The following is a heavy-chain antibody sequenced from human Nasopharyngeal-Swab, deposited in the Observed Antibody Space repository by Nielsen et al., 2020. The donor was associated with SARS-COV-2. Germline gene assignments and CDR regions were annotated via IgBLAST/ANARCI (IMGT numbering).Heavy chain of an antibody. CDR2: INPNGGAT. D-gene: IGHD7-27*01. CDR3: ARKTGDRMDWYFDL. J-gene: IGHJ2*01. Sequence: ASVKVSCKASGYTFTGYYMHWVRQAPGQGLEWMGRINPNGGATNYAQKFQGRVTMTRDTSISTAYMELNRLTYDDTAVYYCARKTGDRMDWYFDLWDRGTLVSVSS. CDR1: GYTFTGYY. V-gene: IGHV1-2*06.